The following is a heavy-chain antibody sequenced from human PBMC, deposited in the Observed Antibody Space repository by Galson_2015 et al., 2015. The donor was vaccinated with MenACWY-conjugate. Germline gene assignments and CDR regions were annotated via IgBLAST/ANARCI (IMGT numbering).Heavy chain of an antibody. CDR3: ATASGITGTTQQIDY. Sequence: SLRLSCAASGFTFSSYSMNWVRQAPGKGLEWVSSISSSSSYIYYADSVKGRFTISRDNAKNSLYLQMNSLRAEDTAVYYCATASGITGTTQQIDYWGQGTLVTVSS. CDR2: ISSSSSYI. CDR1: GFTFSSYS. D-gene: IGHD1-20*01. J-gene: IGHJ4*02. V-gene: IGHV3-21*01.